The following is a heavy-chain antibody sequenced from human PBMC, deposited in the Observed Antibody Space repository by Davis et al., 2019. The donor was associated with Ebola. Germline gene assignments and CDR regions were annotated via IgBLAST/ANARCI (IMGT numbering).Heavy chain of an antibody. Sequence: MPSETLSLTCSVSGGSISSGDYSWSWIRQHPGKGLEWIGYIYYSGSTYYNPSLKSRLTISVDTSKNQFSLKLNSVTAADTAVYFCAREGDEWFARGPPRVYFHYWGQGTLVTVSS. CDR2: IYYSGST. CDR3: AREGDEWFARGPPRVYFHY. V-gene: IGHV4-31*03. J-gene: IGHJ4*02. D-gene: IGHD3-3*01. CDR1: GGSISSGDYS.